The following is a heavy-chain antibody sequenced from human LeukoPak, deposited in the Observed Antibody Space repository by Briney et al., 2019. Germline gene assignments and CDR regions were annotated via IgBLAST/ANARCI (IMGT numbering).Heavy chain of an antibody. CDR3: AGGGGSYGDV. CDR1: GYTFTGYY. CDR2: FDPYNVGT. D-gene: IGHD1-26*01. V-gene: IGHV1-2*06. Sequence: ASVKVSCKASGYTFTGYYMHWVRQAPGQGLEWMGRFDPYNVGTTYAQKFQGRVTITRDTSVSTDYMELSSLRSDDTAVYYGAGGGGSYGDVWGQGTMVAVSS. J-gene: IGHJ3*01.